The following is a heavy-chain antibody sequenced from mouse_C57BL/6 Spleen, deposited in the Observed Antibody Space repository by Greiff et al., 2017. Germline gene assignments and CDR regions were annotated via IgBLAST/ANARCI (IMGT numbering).Heavy chain of an antibody. J-gene: IGHJ2*01. Sequence: QVQLKQSGAELVRPGASVTLSCKASGYTFTDYEMHWVKQTPVHGLEWIGAIDPETGGTAYNQKFKGKAILTADKSSSTAYMELRSLTSEDSAVYYCTRWLRGNFDYWGQGTTLTVSS. CDR1: GYTFTDYE. CDR2: IDPETGGT. CDR3: TRWLRGNFDY. V-gene: IGHV1-15*01. D-gene: IGHD2-2*01.